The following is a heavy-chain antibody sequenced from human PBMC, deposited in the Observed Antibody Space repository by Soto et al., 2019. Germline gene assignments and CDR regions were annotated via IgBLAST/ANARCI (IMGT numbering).Heavy chain of an antibody. CDR3: ARGYYYGSGSYLAPDY. D-gene: IGHD3-10*01. CDR2: IYYSGST. V-gene: IGHV4-59*01. CDR1: GGSISSYY. Sequence: PSETLSLTCTVSGGSISSYYWSWIRQPPGKGLEWIGYIYYSGSTNYNPSLKSRVTISVDTSKNQFSLKLSSVTAADTAVYYCARGYYYGSGSYLAPDYWGQGTLVT. J-gene: IGHJ4*02.